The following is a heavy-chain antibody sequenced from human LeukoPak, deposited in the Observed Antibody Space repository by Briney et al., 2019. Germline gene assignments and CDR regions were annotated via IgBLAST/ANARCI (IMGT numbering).Heavy chain of an antibody. CDR3: AKENDFWSGSDYYFDY. D-gene: IGHD3-3*01. J-gene: IGHJ4*02. CDR1: GFTFSSYA. V-gene: IGHV3-23*01. Sequence: GGSLRLSCAASGFTFSSYAMSWVRQAPEKGLEWVAGIIGTGGSTYYADSVKGRFTISRDNSKNTLYVQMNSLRAEDTAVYYCAKENDFWSGSDYYFDYWGQGTLVTVSS. CDR2: IIGTGGST.